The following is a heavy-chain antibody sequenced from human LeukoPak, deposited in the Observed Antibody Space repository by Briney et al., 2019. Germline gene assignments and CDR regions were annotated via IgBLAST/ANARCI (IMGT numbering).Heavy chain of an antibody. Sequence: GGSLRLSCAASGFTFSSYAMSWVRQAPGKGLEWVSAISGSGGSTYYADSVKGRFTISRDNSKNTLYLQMNSLRAEDTAVYYCARASETTVVKRRGTFDPWGQGTLVTVSS. D-gene: IGHD4-23*01. J-gene: IGHJ5*02. V-gene: IGHV3-23*01. CDR1: GFTFSSYA. CDR3: ARASETTVVKRRGTFDP. CDR2: ISGSGGST.